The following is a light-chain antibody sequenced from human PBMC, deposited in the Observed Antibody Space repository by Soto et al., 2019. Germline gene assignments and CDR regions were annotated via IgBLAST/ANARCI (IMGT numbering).Light chain of an antibody. CDR2: GAS. Sequence: AMQCNQKTSSLSASVGDRVTITCLASQDISSSLAWYQQKAGKAPKLLIYGASILQSGVPSGFSGSGFGTDFTLTISSLRAEEFAIYFCQETTSYPSTFGGATMVDI. CDR1: QDISSS. V-gene: IGKV1-13*02. CDR3: QETTSYPST. J-gene: IGKJ4*01.